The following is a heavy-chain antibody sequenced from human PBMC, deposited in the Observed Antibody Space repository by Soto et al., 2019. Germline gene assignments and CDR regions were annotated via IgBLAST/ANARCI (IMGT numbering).Heavy chain of an antibody. J-gene: IGHJ4*02. D-gene: IGHD3-10*01. CDR2: IDWDDDK. CDR3: ARTAGYYRGRQFDY. V-gene: IGHV2-70*04. Sequence: DSGPTLVNPTQTLTLTCTFSGFSLGTTGMRVSWIRQPPGKALEWLARIDWDDDKFYSTSLKTRLTISKDTSKNQVVLRMTNMDPADTATYYCARTAGYYRGRQFDYWGQGTLVTVSS. CDR1: GFSLGTTGMR.